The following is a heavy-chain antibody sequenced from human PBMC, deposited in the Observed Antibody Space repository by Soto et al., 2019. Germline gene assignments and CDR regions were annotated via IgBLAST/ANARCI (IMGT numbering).Heavy chain of an antibody. CDR3: ARDRGGITVSSKPLGEWFDP. J-gene: IGHJ5*02. D-gene: IGHD3-16*01. CDR2: IYYSGGT. V-gene: IGHV4-59*01. CDR1: GGSISSYY. Sequence: SEALSLTCTVSGGSISSYYWSWIRQPPGKGLEWIGYIYYSGGTNYNPSLKSRVTISVDTSKNQFSLKLTSVTAADTAVYYCARDRGGITVSSKPLGEWFDPWGQGTLVTVSS.